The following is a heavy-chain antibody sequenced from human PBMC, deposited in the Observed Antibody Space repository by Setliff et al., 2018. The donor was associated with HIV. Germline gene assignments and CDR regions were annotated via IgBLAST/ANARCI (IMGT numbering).Heavy chain of an antibody. Sequence: GGSLRLSCAASGFSFSSYSMNWVRQAPGTGLQWVAGINWHGDTTGYADSVKGRFTISRDNAKNSLHLQMTSLRGDDTALYYSVKGGYRYYYYYMDVWGKGTTVTVSS. CDR3: VKGGYRYYYYYMDV. J-gene: IGHJ6*03. D-gene: IGHD2-2*02. CDR1: GFSFSSYS. CDR2: INWHGDTT. V-gene: IGHV3-20*04.